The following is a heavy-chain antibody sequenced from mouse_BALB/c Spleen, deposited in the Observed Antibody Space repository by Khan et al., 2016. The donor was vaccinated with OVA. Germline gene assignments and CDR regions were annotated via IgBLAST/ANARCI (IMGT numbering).Heavy chain of an antibody. Sequence: QVQLKQSGAEVAKPGASVKMSCKASGYTFTAYWIHWVKQRPGQGLEWIGYIDPSTSYTEYNQKFKDKATLTTDKSSSTAYMQLSSLTSEDSAVYYCARRDLFGIFAYWGQGTLVTVSA. J-gene: IGHJ3*01. CDR1: GYTFTAYW. D-gene: IGHD1-1*02. CDR2: IDPSTSYT. CDR3: ARRDLFGIFAY. V-gene: IGHV1-7*01.